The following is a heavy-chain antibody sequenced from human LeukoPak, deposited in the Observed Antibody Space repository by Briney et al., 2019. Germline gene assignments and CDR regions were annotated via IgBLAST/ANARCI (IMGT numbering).Heavy chain of an antibody. J-gene: IGHJ4*02. Sequence: ASVKVSCKSSGYTFNGYYIHWVRQAPGQGLEWMGWINPNNGGTKYAQNFQGRVTMTRDTSISTAYMELSRLRSDDTAVYYCARVALMVYTSGSSWYDYWGQGTLVTVSS. CDR1: GYTFNGYY. D-gene: IGHD6-13*01. CDR2: INPNNGGT. V-gene: IGHV1-2*02. CDR3: ARVALMVYTSGSSWYDY.